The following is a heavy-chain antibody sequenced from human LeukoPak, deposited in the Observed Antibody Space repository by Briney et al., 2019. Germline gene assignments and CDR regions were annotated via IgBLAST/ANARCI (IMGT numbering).Heavy chain of an antibody. Sequence: PGGSLRLSCAASGFNFIDYSMNWIRQPPGKGLEWIGEINHSGSTNYNPSLKNRGSISIDTSKSQFSLRLSSVTAADTAVYYCARDTVTSQGRLFDYWGQGTLVTVSS. D-gene: IGHD4-17*01. CDR2: INHSGST. J-gene: IGHJ4*02. CDR3: ARDTVTSQGRLFDY. V-gene: IGHV4-34*01. CDR1: GFNFIDYS.